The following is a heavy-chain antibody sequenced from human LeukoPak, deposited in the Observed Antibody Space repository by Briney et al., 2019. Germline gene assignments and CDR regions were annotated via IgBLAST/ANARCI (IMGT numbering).Heavy chain of an antibody. V-gene: IGHV4-34*01. Sequence: PSETLSLTCSAYGGSFGGYFWSWIRQPPGEGLEWIGVVNHSGSTNYNPSLKSRVTISVDTSRTQFSLNLRSVTAADTAVYYCARGPPLGYYVTGGYYIFDYWGQGILVTVSP. CDR1: GGSFGGYF. CDR3: ARGPPLGYYVTGGYYIFDY. D-gene: IGHD3-22*01. CDR2: VNHSGST. J-gene: IGHJ4*02.